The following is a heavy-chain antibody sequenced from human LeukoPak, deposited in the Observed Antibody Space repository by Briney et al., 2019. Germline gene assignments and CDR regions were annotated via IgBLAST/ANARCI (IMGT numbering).Heavy chain of an antibody. Sequence: GGSLRLSCAASGFTFSSYGMHWVRQAPGKGLEWVAVIWYDGSNKYYADSVKGRFTISRDNSKNTLFLQMNSLTVEDTAVYYCAREATWGQWYFDLWGQGAPVTVSS. CDR3: AREATWGQWYFDL. CDR2: IWYDGSNK. D-gene: IGHD6-19*01. V-gene: IGHV3-33*01. CDR1: GFTFSSYG. J-gene: IGHJ4*02.